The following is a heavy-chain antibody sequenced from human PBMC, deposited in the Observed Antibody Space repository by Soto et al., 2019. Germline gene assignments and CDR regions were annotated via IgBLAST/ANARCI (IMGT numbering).Heavy chain of an antibody. D-gene: IGHD3-16*01. Sequence: EVQLVESGGGILQPGGSLRLSCAASGFTFSTYWIHWVRQAPGKGLVWVSRIKTDGSVTTYADSVKGRFTISRDNAKNTLYLQMNTLRAEDTAVYYCARDLGGSHDYWGRGTLVTVSS. CDR1: GFTFSTYW. CDR3: ARDLGGSHDY. V-gene: IGHV3-74*01. CDR2: IKTDGSVT. J-gene: IGHJ4*02.